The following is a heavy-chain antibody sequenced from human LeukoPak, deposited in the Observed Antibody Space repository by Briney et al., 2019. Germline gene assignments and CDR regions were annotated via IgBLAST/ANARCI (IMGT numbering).Heavy chain of an antibody. Sequence: ASVKVSCKASGYTFTSYGISRVRQAPGQGLEWMGWISAYNGNTNYAQKLQGRVTMTTDTSTSTAYMELRSLRSDDTAVYYCARDDGYSYGLGISYFDYWGQGTLVTVSS. CDR2: ISAYNGNT. CDR3: ARDDGYSYGLGISYFDY. V-gene: IGHV1-18*01. CDR1: GYTFTSYG. J-gene: IGHJ4*02. D-gene: IGHD5-18*01.